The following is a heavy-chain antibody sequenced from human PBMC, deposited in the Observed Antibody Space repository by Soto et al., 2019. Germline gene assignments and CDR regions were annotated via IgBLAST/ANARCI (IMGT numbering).Heavy chain of an antibody. CDR2: INPSGGST. D-gene: IGHD3-10*01. Sequence: GASVKVSCKASGYTFTSYYMHWVRQAPGQGLEWMGIINPSGGSTSYAQKFQGRVTMTRDTSTSTVYMELSSLRSEDTAVYYCAREVDAWFGEFTDYYYYYMDVWGKGTTVTVS. CDR1: GYTFTSYY. J-gene: IGHJ6*03. V-gene: IGHV1-46*03. CDR3: AREVDAWFGEFTDYYYYYMDV.